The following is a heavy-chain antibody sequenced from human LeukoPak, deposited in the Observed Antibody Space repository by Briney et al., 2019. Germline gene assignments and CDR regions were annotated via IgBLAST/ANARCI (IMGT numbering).Heavy chain of an antibody. CDR2: ISWDGGST. D-gene: IGHD6-19*01. J-gene: IGHJ6*03. CDR3: AKDMSIAVAGTSYMDV. Sequence: GGSLRLSCADSGFTFDDYAMHWVRPAPGKGLEWVSLISWDGGSTYYAVSVKGRFTISRDNSKNSLYLQMNSLRAEDTALYYCAKDMSIAVAGTSYMDVWGKGTTVTVSS. CDR1: GFTFDDYA. V-gene: IGHV3-43D*03.